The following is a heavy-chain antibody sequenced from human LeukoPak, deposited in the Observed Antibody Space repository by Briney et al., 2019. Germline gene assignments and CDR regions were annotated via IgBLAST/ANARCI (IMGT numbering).Heavy chain of an antibody. J-gene: IGHJ4*02. CDR1: GFDFSAFG. D-gene: IGHD2-15*01. V-gene: IGHV3-30*18. CDR2: ISYDGSQK. CDR3: AKDNGSPSLVVVLVATAPDY. Sequence: GGSRRLSCTASGFDFSAFGMNWVRQAPGKGLEGVAVISYDGSQKYYADSVKGRFTISRDNSKNTVYLQMNSLSAEDTAVYYCAKDNGSPSLVVVLVATAPDYWGQGTLVTVSS.